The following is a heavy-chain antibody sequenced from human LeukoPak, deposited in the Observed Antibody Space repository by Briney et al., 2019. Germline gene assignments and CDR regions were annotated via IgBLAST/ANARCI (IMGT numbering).Heavy chain of an antibody. CDR2: IYPGDSDT. CDR3: AREGSSIHNWFDP. V-gene: IGHV5-51*01. D-gene: IGHD6-13*01. J-gene: IGHJ5*02. CDR1: GYSFTSYW. Sequence: GESLKISCKGSGYSFTSYWIGWVRQLPGKGLEWMGIIYPGDSDTRYSPSFQGQVTISADKSISTAYLQWSSLKASDTAMYYCAREGSSIHNWFDPWGQGTLVTVSS.